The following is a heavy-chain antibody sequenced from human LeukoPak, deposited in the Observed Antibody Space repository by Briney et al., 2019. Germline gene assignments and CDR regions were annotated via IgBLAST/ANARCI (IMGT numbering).Heavy chain of an antibody. CDR2: ISSSGSTI. CDR1: GGSFSGYY. Sequence: LSLTCAVYGGSFSGYYWSWIRQPPGKGLEWVSYISSSGSTIYYADSVKGRFTISRDNAKNSLYLQMNSLRAEDTAVYYCARDRGVPVGYWGQGTLVTVSS. D-gene: IGHD3-10*01. CDR3: ARDRGVPVGY. J-gene: IGHJ4*02. V-gene: IGHV3-11*04.